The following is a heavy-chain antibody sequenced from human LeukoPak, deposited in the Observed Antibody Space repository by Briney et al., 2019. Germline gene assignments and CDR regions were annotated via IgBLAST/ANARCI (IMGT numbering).Heavy chain of an antibody. D-gene: IGHD6-19*01. J-gene: IGHJ4*02. CDR3: ARGGWSVDY. CDR1: GGSMSSYY. Sequence: SETLSLTCTVSGGSMSSYYWSWIRQPPGKGLEWIGYIYYNGKTNYGPSLNSRVTISADTSRNQFSLKLNSVTAADTAVYYCARGGWSVDYWGQGTLVTVSS. CDR2: IYYNGKT. V-gene: IGHV4-59*08.